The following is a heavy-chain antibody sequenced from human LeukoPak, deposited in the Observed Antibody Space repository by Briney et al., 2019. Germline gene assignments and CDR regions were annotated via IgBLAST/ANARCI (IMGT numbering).Heavy chain of an antibody. CDR1: GGSISISGFY. J-gene: IGHJ3*01. CDR3: ARSSGWRDAFDF. D-gene: IGHD6-19*01. V-gene: IGHV4-31*03. Sequence: SEILSLTCSVSGGSISISGFYWNWIRRLPGKGLEWIGYTYNSGNTYYNPSFGSRVTISTDTSMNQFFLKSHSVTAADTAVYYCARSSGWRDAFDFWGRGTMVTVSS. CDR2: TYNSGNT.